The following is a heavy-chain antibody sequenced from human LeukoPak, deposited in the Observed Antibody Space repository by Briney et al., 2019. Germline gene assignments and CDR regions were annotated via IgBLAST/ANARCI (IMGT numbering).Heavy chain of an antibody. CDR2: IKTKIDGGTT. V-gene: IGHV3-15*01. D-gene: IGHD3-10*01. CDR1: GFSFSKAW. Sequence: GGPLRLSCAPSGFSFSKAWMSWVRQAPGKGLEWVGLIKTKIDGGTTHYAAPVKGTFTISRDDSKNTLYLQMNSLKTEDTAVYYCTTDTPMYYYGSGSCTRFDPWGQGTLVTVSS. J-gene: IGHJ5*02. CDR3: TTDTPMYYYGSGSCTRFDP.